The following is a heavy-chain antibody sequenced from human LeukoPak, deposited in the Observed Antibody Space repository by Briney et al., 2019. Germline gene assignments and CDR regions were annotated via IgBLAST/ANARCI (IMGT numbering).Heavy chain of an antibody. J-gene: IGHJ4*02. D-gene: IGHD1-26*01. CDR2: ISGSGGST. CDR3: AKLAKWSYYYFDH. V-gene: IGHV3-23*01. Sequence: GGSLRLSCAASGFTFSSYAMGWVRQAPGKGLEWVSTISGSGGSTYYADSVKGRFTISRDNSKNTLYLQMNSLRAEDTAVYYCAKLAKWSYYYFDHWGQGTLVTVSS. CDR1: GFTFSSYA.